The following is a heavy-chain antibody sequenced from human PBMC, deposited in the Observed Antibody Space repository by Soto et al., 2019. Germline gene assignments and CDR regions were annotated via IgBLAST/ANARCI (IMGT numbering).Heavy chain of an antibody. Sequence: EVQLLASGGGLVQPGGSLRLSCAASGFTFSIYAMSWVRQVPGKGLEWVSTISGNGGTSYADFVRGRFTISRDNSKNTLYLQMNSLRVDDTAIYYCAKDAPGSGWLSDYWGQGTLVTVSS. D-gene: IGHD3-22*01. CDR3: AKDAPGSGWLSDY. V-gene: IGHV3-23*01. J-gene: IGHJ4*02. CDR2: ISGNGGT. CDR1: GFTFSIYA.